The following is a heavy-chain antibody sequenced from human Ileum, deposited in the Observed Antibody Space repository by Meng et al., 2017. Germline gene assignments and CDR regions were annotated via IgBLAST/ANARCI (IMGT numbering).Heavy chain of an antibody. CDR3: ARTPLYSGSYYFDP. D-gene: IGHD1-26*01. V-gene: IGHV4-61*03. J-gene: IGHJ4*02. Sequence: QGQLQGSGPGLVRPSETLSPTCTVSGDSVSSDNYYWGWIRQPPGKGLEWIGYVYYSGHTDCNPSLKSRLSISIDTSKNHFSLKLSSVTAADTAVYYCARTPLYSGSYYFDPWGQGALVTVSS. CDR2: VYYSGHT. CDR1: GDSVSSDNYY.